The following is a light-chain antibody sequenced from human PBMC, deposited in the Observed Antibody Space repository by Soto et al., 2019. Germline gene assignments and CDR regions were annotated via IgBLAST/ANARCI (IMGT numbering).Light chain of an antibody. CDR2: GAS. V-gene: IGKV3-20*01. CDR1: QSIKSIN. Sequence: EIVLTQSPDTLSLSPGERATLSCRASQSIKSINLAWYQQKPGQAPRLLIYGASSRATGIPDRFSGGGSGTDFTLTISRLEPEDFAVSYCHQYGDASWTFGQGTKVEIK. J-gene: IGKJ1*01. CDR3: HQYGDASWT.